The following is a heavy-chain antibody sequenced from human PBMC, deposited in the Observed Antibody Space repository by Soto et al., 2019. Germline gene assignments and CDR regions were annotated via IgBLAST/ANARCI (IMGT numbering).Heavy chain of an antibody. V-gene: IGHV4-34*01. CDR3: ARVRRYCSSTSCYLMFDP. J-gene: IGHJ5*02. CDR1: GGSFSGYY. CDR2: INHSGST. D-gene: IGHD2-2*01. Sequence: SETLSLTCAVYGGSFSGYYWSWIRQPPGKGLEWIGEINHSGSTNYNPSLKSRVTISVDTSKNQFSLKLSSVTAADTAVYYCARVRRYCSSTSCYLMFDPWGQGTLVTVSS.